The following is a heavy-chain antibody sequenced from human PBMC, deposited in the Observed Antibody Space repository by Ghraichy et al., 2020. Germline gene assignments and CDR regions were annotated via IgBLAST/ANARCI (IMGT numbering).Heavy chain of an antibody. CDR1: GDSVSSNSAA. V-gene: IGHV6-1*01. J-gene: IGHJ6*02. D-gene: IGHD2-15*01. CDR3: AREMGYCSGGSCYEKYYYYYGMDV. CDR2: TYYRSKWYN. Sequence: SQTLSLTCAISGDSVSSNSAAWNWIRQSPSRGLEWLGRTYYRSKWYNDYAVSVKSRITINPDTSKNQFSLQLNSVTPEDTAVYYCAREMGYCSGGSCYEKYYYYYGMDVWGQGTTVTVSS.